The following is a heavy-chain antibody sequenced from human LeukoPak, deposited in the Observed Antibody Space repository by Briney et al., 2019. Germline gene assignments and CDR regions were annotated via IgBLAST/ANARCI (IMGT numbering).Heavy chain of an antibody. V-gene: IGHV3-21*01. CDR3: ARAMKNYYGSGVDI. J-gene: IGHJ3*02. Sequence: PGGSLRLSCAASGFIFSYYSMNWVRQAPGKGLEWVSSITSSSSYTHYADSVRGRFTISRDNAKNSLYLQMNSLRAEDTAVYYCARAMKNYYGSGVDIWGQGTMVTVSS. CDR1: GFIFSYYS. D-gene: IGHD3-10*01. CDR2: ITSSSSYT.